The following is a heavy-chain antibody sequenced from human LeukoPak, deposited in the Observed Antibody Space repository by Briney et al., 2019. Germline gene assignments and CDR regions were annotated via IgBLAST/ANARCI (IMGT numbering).Heavy chain of an antibody. CDR3: ARHQGYSYALFDY. D-gene: IGHD5-18*01. Sequence: KPSETLSLTCTVSAYSITSNHWGWIRQPPGKGLEWIGYIYYSGSTNYNPSLKSRVTISVDTSKNQVSLKLSSVTAADTAVYYCARHQGYSYALFDYWGQGILVTVSS. V-gene: IGHV4-59*08. CDR1: AYSITSNH. J-gene: IGHJ4*02. CDR2: IYYSGST.